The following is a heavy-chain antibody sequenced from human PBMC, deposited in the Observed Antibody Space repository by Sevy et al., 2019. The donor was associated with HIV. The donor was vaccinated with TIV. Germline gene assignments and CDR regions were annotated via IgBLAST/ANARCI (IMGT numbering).Heavy chain of an antibody. D-gene: IGHD3-10*01. V-gene: IGHV3-23*01. CDR3: AKEGRGYHGSGSSDY. CDR1: GFTFSSYA. J-gene: IGHJ4*02. CDR2: ISGSGDST. Sequence: GGSLRLSCAASGFTFSSYAMSWVRQAPGKGLEWVSGISGSGDSTYYGDSVKGRFTISRDNSKNTLYLQMNSLRAEDTAVYYCAKEGRGYHGSGSSDYWGQGALVTVSS.